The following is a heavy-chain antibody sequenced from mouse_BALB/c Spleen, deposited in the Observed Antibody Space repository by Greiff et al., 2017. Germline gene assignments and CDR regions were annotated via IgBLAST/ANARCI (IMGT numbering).Heavy chain of an antibody. V-gene: IGHV1S12*01. D-gene: IGHD3-2*01. CDR1: GYTFTSYY. CDR2: IYPGSGST. Sequence: QVQLQQSGPELVKPGASVRISCKASGYTFTSYYIHWVKQRTGQGLEWIGEIYPGSGSTYYNEKFKGKATLTADKSSNTAYMQLSSLTSEDSAVYFCASQGEDSSGYSYWGQGTTLTVSS. CDR3: ASQGEDSSGYSY. J-gene: IGHJ2*01.